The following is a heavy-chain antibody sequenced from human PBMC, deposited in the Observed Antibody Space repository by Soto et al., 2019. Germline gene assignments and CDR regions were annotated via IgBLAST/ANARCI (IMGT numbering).Heavy chain of an antibody. J-gene: IGHJ4*02. CDR2: ISYDGNNK. V-gene: IGHV3-30*18. D-gene: IGHD1-1*01. CDR3: AKSVYNWNDGFFDY. Sequence: QVQLVESGGGVVQPGRSLRLSCAASGFTFSTYCMHWVRQAPGKGLEWVAVISYDGNNKYYADSVKGRFTISRDNSKNRLYLQMSSLRAEDTAVYYCAKSVYNWNDGFFDYWGQGTLVTVSS. CDR1: GFTFSTYC.